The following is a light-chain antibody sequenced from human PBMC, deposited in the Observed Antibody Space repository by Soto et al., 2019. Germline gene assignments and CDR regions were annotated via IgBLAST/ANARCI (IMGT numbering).Light chain of an antibody. J-gene: IGKJ1*01. CDR1: QSVFTN. CDR2: GAS. V-gene: IGKV3-15*01. Sequence: EIVMTQSPATLSVSPGERATLSCRASQSVFTNLALYQQKPGQAPGLLIYGASTRATGVPARFSGSGSGTDFTLTISSLQSGDFAVYYCQQYNDWPRTFGQWTKVEIK. CDR3: QQYNDWPRT.